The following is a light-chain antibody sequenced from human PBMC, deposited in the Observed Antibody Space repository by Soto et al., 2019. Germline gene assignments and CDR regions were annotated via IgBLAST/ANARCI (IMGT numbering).Light chain of an antibody. CDR3: QQYQTWT. Sequence: DIQMTQSPFTLSAXXXXXVTITCRAXQSISRWLAWYQQKPGKAPKLLIYRASSLESGVPSRFSGSGSGTEFTLTISSLQSDDSATYYCQQYQTWTFGQGTKVEIK. CDR2: RAS. V-gene: IGKV1-5*03. J-gene: IGKJ1*01. CDR1: QSISRW.